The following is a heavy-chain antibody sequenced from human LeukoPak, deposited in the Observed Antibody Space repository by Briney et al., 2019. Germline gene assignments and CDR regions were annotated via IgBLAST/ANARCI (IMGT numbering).Heavy chain of an antibody. CDR3: ARGLWDNGDRFDY. J-gene: IGHJ4*02. D-gene: IGHD4-17*01. Sequence: SETLSLTCTVSGGSISSNFYYWGWVREPPGKGVGWVGGVYYSGSTYYNTSLTSGETISLDTSTNKFSLRLCAVTAAETAVYYCARGLWDNGDRFDYWGQGTLVPVSS. CDR1: GGSISSNFYY. CDR2: VYYSGST. V-gene: IGHV4-39*07.